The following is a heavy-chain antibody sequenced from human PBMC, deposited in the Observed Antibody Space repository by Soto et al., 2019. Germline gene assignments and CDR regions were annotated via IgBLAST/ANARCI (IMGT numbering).Heavy chain of an antibody. CDR3: ARFEYSSSWFDY. CDR2: ISGYNSDT. Sequence: ASVKVSCKASGYTFASYGISWVRQAPGQGLEWMGWISGYNSDTKYTQKFQGRVTMTTDTSTSTAYMELSSLRSEDTAVYYCARFEYSSSWFDYWGQGTLVTVSS. CDR1: GYTFASYG. V-gene: IGHV1-18*01. D-gene: IGHD6-13*01. J-gene: IGHJ4*02.